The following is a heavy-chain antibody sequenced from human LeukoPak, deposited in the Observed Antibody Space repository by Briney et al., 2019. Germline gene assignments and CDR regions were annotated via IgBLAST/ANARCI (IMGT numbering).Heavy chain of an antibody. CDR2: IHPGDSDT. D-gene: IGHD3-22*01. Sequence: GESLKISCKGSGYSFTSYWIGWVRQMPGKGLEWMGIIHPGDSDTRYSPSFQGQVTISADKSISTAYLQWSSLKASDTAMYYCARIADYYDSSWYAFDIWGQGTMVTVSS. V-gene: IGHV5-51*01. CDR3: ARIADYYDSSWYAFDI. J-gene: IGHJ3*02. CDR1: GYSFTSYW.